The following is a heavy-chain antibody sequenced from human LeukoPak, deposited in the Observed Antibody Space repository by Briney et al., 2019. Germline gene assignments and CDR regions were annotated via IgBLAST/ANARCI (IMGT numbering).Heavy chain of an antibody. J-gene: IGHJ4*02. CDR2: ISSSGSTI. V-gene: IGHV3-48*03. Sequence: GGSLRLSCAASGFTFNSYEMHWVRQAPGKGLEWASYISSSGSTIYYADSVKGRFTISRDDAKNSLYLQMNSLRAEDTAVYYCARGGYYFDYWGQGTLVTVSS. CDR1: GFTFNSYE. CDR3: ARGGYYFDY.